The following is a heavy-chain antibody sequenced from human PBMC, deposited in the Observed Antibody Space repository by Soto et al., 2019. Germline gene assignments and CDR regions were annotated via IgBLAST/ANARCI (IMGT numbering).Heavy chain of an antibody. Sequence: GGSLRLSCAASGFTFSSYAMSWVRQAPGKGLEWVSAISGSGGSTYYADSVKGRFTISRDNSKNTLYLQMNSLRAEDTAVYYCAKDPIMITFGGVIVIDYFDYWGQGTLVTVSS. D-gene: IGHD3-16*02. CDR3: AKDPIMITFGGVIVIDYFDY. CDR1: GFTFSSYA. J-gene: IGHJ4*02. V-gene: IGHV3-23*01. CDR2: ISGSGGST.